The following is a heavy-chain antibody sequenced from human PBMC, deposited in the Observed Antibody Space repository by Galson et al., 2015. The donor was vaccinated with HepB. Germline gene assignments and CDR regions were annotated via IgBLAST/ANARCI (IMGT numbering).Heavy chain of an antibody. CDR2: ISSSSSTI. D-gene: IGHD3-10*01. V-gene: IGHV3-48*04. CDR3: ARSRGHVLPPFFDY. Sequence: SLRLSCAASGFTFSSYSMNWVRQAPGKGLEWVSYISSSSSTIYYADSVKGRFTISRDNAKNSLYLQMNSLRAEDTAVYYCARSRGHVLPPFFDYWGQGTLVTVSS. J-gene: IGHJ4*02. CDR1: GFTFSSYS.